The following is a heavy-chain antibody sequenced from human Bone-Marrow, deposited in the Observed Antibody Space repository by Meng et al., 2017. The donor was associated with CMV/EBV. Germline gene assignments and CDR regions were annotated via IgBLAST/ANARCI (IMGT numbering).Heavy chain of an antibody. CDR1: RFPLKRFT. CDR2: VRSDSDYT. J-gene: IGHJ4*02. V-gene: IGHV3-21*01. CDR3: ARGGGGGIMVRGAVDY. Sequence: GGSLRLSCAGSRFPLKRFTMNWVRQAPGKGLEWVSSVRSDSDYTTYADSVKGRFTIYRDDAKKSLYLQMNSLRAEDTAVYYCARGGGGGIMVRGAVDYWGQGTLVTVSS. D-gene: IGHD3-10*01.